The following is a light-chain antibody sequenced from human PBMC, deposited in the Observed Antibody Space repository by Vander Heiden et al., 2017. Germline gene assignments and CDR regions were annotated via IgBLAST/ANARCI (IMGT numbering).Light chain of an antibody. Sequence: DLQMSQSPSSLYASVGDSVTITCRASLSITDRGARYQHKPGKAPKLLISRASTLGSGVPSRFSSSGSGTEFTLTITNMQPDDFATYYCQEHNFFSGYAFGQGTNLGIK. CDR1: LSITDR. CDR3: QEHNFFSGYA. V-gene: IGKV1-5*03. J-gene: IGKJ2*01. CDR2: RAS.